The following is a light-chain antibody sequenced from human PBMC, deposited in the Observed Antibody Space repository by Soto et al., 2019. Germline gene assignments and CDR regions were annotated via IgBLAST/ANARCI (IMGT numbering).Light chain of an antibody. CDR3: QQYDSSPVT. CDR2: GAT. V-gene: IGKV3-20*01. CDR1: QSVSSSY. J-gene: IGKJ1*01. Sequence: EIVLTQSPGTLSLSPGERATLSCRASQSVSSSYLAWYQQKPGQAPRLLIYGATSRATGIPDRFSGSGSGTDFPLTISRLEPEVFAVYYCQQYDSSPVTFGQGTKVEIK.